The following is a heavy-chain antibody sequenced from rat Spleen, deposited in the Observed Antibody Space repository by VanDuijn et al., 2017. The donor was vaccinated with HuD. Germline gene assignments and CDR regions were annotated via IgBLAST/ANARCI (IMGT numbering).Heavy chain of an antibody. J-gene: IGHJ2*01. CDR3: TRHSSMGIFDY. D-gene: IGHD1-7*01. V-gene: IGHV5-29*01. CDR2: ISYDGSSP. CDR1: GFTFSNFY. Sequence: EVQLVESGGGLVQPVRSLKLSCAVSGFTFSNFYMAWVRQAPTKGLEWVETISYDGSSPYYRDSVKGRFTISRDNAKSTLYLQMDSLRSEDTATYYCTRHSSMGIFDYWGQGVMVTVSS.